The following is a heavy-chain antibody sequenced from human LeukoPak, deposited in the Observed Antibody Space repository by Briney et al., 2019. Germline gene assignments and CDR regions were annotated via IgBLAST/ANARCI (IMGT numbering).Heavy chain of an antibody. Sequence: ASVNVSCKTSGYSFTKYPLHWVRQAPGQRLEWMGWINTGNGYTKYSQKFQARITMTRDTSASTGYMELTSLRSEDTAVYYCAAWAGTPVGDYSGPLDYWGQGTLVTVSS. V-gene: IGHV1-3*04. CDR2: INTGNGYT. CDR3: AAWAGTPVGDYSGPLDY. D-gene: IGHD3-10*01. J-gene: IGHJ4*02. CDR1: GYSFTKYP.